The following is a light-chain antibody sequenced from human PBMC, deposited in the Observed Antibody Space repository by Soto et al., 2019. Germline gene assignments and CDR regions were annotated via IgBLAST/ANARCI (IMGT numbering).Light chain of an antibody. CDR3: SSYTSSNTLV. CDR1: SSDVGGHS. V-gene: IGLV2-14*01. CDR2: DVN. J-gene: IGLJ2*01. Sequence: QSALTQPASVSGSPGQSITISCTGTSSDVGGHSVSWYQQHPGKAPKLMIYDVNNRPSGVSNRFSGSKSDNTASLTISGLQAEDEADYYFSSYTSSNTLVFGGGTKVTVL.